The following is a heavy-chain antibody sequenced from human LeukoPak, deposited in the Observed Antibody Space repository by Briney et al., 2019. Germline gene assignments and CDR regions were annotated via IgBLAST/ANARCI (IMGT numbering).Heavy chain of an antibody. Sequence: SETLSLTCTVSGSISSYYWSWLRQPPGKGLEWMWYIYTSGSTNYNPSLKSRVTISVDTSKNQFSLDLSSVTAADTAVYYCARQKCTSTSCLTKNAFDIWGQRTMVTVSS. V-gene: IGHV4-4*09. CDR1: GSISSYY. CDR3: ARQKCTSTSCLTKNAFDI. D-gene: IGHD2-2*01. J-gene: IGHJ3*02. CDR2: IYTSGST.